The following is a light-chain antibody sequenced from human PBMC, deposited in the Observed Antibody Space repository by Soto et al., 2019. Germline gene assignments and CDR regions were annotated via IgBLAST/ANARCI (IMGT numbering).Light chain of an antibody. CDR3: QQYVTSSPRK. CDR1: HTISSSY. V-gene: IGKV3-20*01. CDR2: GIS. Sequence: EIVLTQSPGTLSLSPGERATLSCRASHTISSSYLAWYQQKPGQAPRLLMYGISRSATGIPDRFRGSGSGTDFTLTITRLEPEDFALYHCQQYVTSSPRKFGQGTKVEIK. J-gene: IGKJ1*01.